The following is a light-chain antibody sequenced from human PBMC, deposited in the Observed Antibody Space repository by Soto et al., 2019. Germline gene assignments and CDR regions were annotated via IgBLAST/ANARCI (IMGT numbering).Light chain of an antibody. CDR1: QSVNNN. J-gene: IGKJ4*01. V-gene: IGKV3-15*01. CDR2: GAS. Sequence: EIVMTQSSATLSVSPGERANLSCRASQSVNNNLAWYQQKPGQAPRLLIYGASTRATGIPARFSGSGSGTEFTLTISSLQSEDFAVYYCQQYNNSPLTFGGGTKVEIK. CDR3: QQYNNSPLT.